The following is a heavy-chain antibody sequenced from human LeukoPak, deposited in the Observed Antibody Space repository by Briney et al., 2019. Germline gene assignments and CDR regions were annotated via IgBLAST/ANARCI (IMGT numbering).Heavy chain of an antibody. Sequence: SETLSLTCTVSGGSISSNKYYWGWIRQPPGKGLEWIGSIYYSGSTYYNPTLKSRVTIFVDTSKNQFSLKLSSVTAADTAVYYCTRDCDTSGYYFGWFDPWGQGTLVTVSS. CDR2: IYYSGST. D-gene: IGHD3-22*01. CDR1: GGSISSNKYY. CDR3: TRDCDTSGYYFGWFDP. V-gene: IGHV4-39*02. J-gene: IGHJ5*02.